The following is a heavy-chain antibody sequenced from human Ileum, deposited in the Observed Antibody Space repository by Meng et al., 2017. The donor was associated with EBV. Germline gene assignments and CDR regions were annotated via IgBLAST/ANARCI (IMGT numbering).Heavy chain of an antibody. CDR3: ARESYSDSSGYYSLDY. D-gene: IGHD3-22*01. J-gene: IGHJ4*02. Sequence: QGQVPQSGPGMVEPSGTVSPTCAVSGGSISSSNWWIWVRQAPGKGLEWIGEIHHTESTNYNPSLKSRVTISVDKSKNQFSLKLSSVTAADTAVYYCARESYSDSSGYYSLDYWGQGSLVTVSS. CDR1: GGSISSSNW. CDR2: IHHTEST. V-gene: IGHV4-4*02.